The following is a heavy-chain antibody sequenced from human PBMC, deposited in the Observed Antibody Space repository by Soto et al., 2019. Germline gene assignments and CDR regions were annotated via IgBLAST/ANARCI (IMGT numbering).Heavy chain of an antibody. J-gene: IGHJ4*02. V-gene: IGHV4-39*01. CDR1: GGSISSSSYY. D-gene: IGHD3-22*01. CDR3: ASHLMDYYDSSGYYYSPYYFDY. Sequence: PSETLSLTCTVSGGSISSSSYYWGWIRQPPGKGLEWIGSIYYSGSTYYNPSLKSRVTISVDTSKNQFSLKLSSVTAADTAVYYCASHLMDYYDSSGYYYSPYYFDYWGQGTLVTVSS. CDR2: IYYSGST.